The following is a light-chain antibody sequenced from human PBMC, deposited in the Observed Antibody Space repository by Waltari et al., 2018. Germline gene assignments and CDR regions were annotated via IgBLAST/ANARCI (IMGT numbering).Light chain of an antibody. CDR1: QSVSSNF. CDR2: GTS. V-gene: IGKV3-20*01. J-gene: IGKJ1*01. Sequence: EIVLPQSPGALSLSPGERATLSCRASQSVSSNFLAWYQQKPGQAPRLLIFGTSTRAAGIPDRFSGSGSGTDFTLTITRLEPEDFAVYYCQRYGGSLTFGQGTKVEIK. CDR3: QRYGGSLT.